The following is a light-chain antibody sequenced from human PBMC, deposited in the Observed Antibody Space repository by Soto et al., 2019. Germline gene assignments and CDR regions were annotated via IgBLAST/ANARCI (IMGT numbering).Light chain of an antibody. CDR3: QQYGNSEII. Sequence: EIVWTQSPGTLSLSPGERATLSRRASQSVSNNYLAWYQQKPGQAPRLLIYDASNRATGIPARFSGSGSGTDFNLTISRLEPEDFAVFYCQQYGNSEIIFGQGTRLEIK. J-gene: IGKJ5*01. CDR1: QSVSNNY. CDR2: DAS. V-gene: IGKV3-20*01.